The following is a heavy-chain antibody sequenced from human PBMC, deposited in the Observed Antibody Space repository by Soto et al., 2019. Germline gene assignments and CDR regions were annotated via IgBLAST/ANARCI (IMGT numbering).Heavy chain of an antibody. CDR1: GFTFSSYG. Sequence: QVQLVESGGGVVQPGRSLRLSCAASGFTFSSYGMHWVRQAPGKGLEWVAVISYDGSNKYYADSVKGRFTISRDNSKNTLYLQMNSLRAEDTAVYYCAKDLSSSWYYYYYGMDVW. V-gene: IGHV3-30*18. CDR3: AKDLSSSWYYYYYGMDV. J-gene: IGHJ6*01. CDR2: ISYDGSNK. D-gene: IGHD6-13*01.